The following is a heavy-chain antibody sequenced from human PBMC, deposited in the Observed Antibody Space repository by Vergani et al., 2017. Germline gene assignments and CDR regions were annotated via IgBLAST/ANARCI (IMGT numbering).Heavy chain of an antibody. Sequence: VQLLESGGGLVQPGGSLRLSCAASGFPFSSYAMSWFRQAPGKGLEWVAAISGSGGSTYYADAVKGRFTISRDNSKNTLYLQMNSLRAEDTAVYYCVKDGKSIAAPTFDYWGQGTLVTVSS. D-gene: IGHD6-6*01. CDR1: GFPFSSYA. V-gene: IGHV3-23*01. CDR3: VKDGKSIAAPTFDY. J-gene: IGHJ4*02. CDR2: ISGSGGST.